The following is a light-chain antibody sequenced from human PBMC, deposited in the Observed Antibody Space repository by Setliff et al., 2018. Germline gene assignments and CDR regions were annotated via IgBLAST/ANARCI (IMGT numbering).Light chain of an antibody. J-gene: IGLJ1*01. V-gene: IGLV2-23*02. Sequence: QSALTQPASVSGSPGQSITISCTGTSSDVGSYNLVSWYQQHPGKAPKLMIYEVSQRPSGVPDRFSGSKSGNTASLTVSGLQADDEADYYCSSYVASDNPYVFGTGTKVTVL. CDR3: SSYVASDNPYV. CDR1: SSDVGSYNL. CDR2: EVS.